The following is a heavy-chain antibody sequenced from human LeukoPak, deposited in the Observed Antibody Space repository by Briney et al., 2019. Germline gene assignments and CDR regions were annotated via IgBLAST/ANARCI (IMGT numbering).Heavy chain of an antibody. J-gene: IGHJ4*02. V-gene: IGHV3-30*04. Sequence: PGTSLRLSCEASGFTFSSYMMHWVRQAPGKGLDWVSVISYDGSNKYYADSVKGRFTISRDNSKNTLYLKMNSLRPEAMGVYYCARVKEARLGASIIPMDYWGQGTLVTVSS. CDR2: ISYDGSNK. CDR3: ARVKEARLGASIIPMDY. CDR1: GFTFSSYM. D-gene: IGHD7-27*01.